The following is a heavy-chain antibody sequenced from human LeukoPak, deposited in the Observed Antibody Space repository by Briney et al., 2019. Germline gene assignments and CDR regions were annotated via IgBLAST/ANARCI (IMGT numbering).Heavy chain of an antibody. J-gene: IGHJ4*02. CDR3: ANYSRPPSIDC. CDR1: GFTFNTYS. Sequence: PSESLRLSCAASGFTFNTYSMSWVRQPPGKGLEWVSAISGSGGTTYYADSVKGRFTISRDNSKNTLYLQMNSLRAEDSAVYYCANYSRPPSIDCWGQGTLVTVSS. D-gene: IGHD6-13*01. V-gene: IGHV3-23*01. CDR2: ISGSGGTT.